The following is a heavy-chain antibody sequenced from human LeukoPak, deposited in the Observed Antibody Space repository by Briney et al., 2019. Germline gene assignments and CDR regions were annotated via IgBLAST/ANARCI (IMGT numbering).Heavy chain of an antibody. Sequence: PSEALSLTCTVSGGSISSSSYYWGWIRQPPGKGLGWIGSIYYSGSTYYNPSLKSRVTISVDTSKNQFSLKLSSVTAADTAVYYCARHSGPPYYFDYWGQGTLVTVSS. D-gene: IGHD3-10*01. CDR2: IYYSGST. CDR1: GGSISSSSYY. J-gene: IGHJ4*02. CDR3: ARHSGPPYYFDY. V-gene: IGHV4-39*01.